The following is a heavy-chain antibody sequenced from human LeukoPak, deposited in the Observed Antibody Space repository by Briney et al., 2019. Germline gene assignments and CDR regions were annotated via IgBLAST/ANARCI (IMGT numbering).Heavy chain of an antibody. CDR1: GFTFDDYA. CDR2: IGWNSGII. CDR3: AKDIASSGYFGYFDQ. D-gene: IGHD3-22*01. V-gene: IGHV3-9*01. Sequence: GGSLRLSCAAAGFTFDDYAMHWVRQVPGKGLEWVPGIGWNSGIIGYADSVRGRFTISKDNAKNSLYLQMNSLRADDTAFYYCAKDIASSGYFGYFDQWGQGTLATVSS. J-gene: IGHJ4*02.